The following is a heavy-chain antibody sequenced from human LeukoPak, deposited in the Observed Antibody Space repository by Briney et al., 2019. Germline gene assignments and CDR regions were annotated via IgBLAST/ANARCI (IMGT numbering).Heavy chain of an antibody. CDR1: GFTFSSYA. CDR2: ISYDGSNK. V-gene: IGHV3-30-3*02. Sequence: GRSLRLSCAASGFTFSSYAMHWVRQAPGKGLEWVAVISYDGSNKYYADSVRGRFTISRDNSKNTLYLQMNSLRAEDTAVYYCAKTGSGGLAHPIIVGATLPFDYWGQGTLVTVSS. J-gene: IGHJ4*02. CDR3: AKTGSGGLAHPIIVGATLPFDY. D-gene: IGHD1-26*01.